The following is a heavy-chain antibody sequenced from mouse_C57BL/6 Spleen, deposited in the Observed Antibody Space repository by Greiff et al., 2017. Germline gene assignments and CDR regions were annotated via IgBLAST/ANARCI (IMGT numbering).Heavy chain of an antibody. CDR1: GYSFTGYY. Sequence: VQLQQSGPELVKPGASVKISCKASGYSFTGYYMNWVKQSPEKSLEWIGEINPSTGGTTYNQKFKAKATLTVDKSSSTAYMQLKSLTSEDSAVYYCARGYLLYFDYWGQGTTLTVSS. V-gene: IGHV1-42*01. CDR2: INPSTGGT. J-gene: IGHJ2*01. CDR3: ARGYLLYFDY. D-gene: IGHD2-1*01.